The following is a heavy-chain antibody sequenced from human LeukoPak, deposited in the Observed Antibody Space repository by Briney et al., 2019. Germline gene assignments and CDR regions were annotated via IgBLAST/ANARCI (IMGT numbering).Heavy chain of an antibody. Sequence: GASVRVSCKASGGTFNSYTFSWVRQAPGQGLEWMGRIIPIFGTANYAQKFQGRVTITADESTSTAYMELSSLRSEDTAVYYCARVRLSSGYYQVFDYRGQGTLVTVSS. CDR3: ARVRLSSGYYQVFDY. V-gene: IGHV1-69*15. CDR1: GGTFNSYT. D-gene: IGHD3-22*01. CDR2: IIPIFGTA. J-gene: IGHJ4*02.